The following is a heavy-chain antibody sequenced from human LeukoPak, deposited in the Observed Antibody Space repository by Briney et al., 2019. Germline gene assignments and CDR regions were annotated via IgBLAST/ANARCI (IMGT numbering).Heavy chain of an antibody. CDR1: GFMFSNAW. CDR2: IKSKADGETT. Sequence: GGSLRLSCAASGFMFSNAWMTWVRQAPGKGLEWVGRIKSKADGETTDYAAPVKGRFTISRDDSKNTLCLQMNSLTTEDTAVYYCRGYFSDWGTFDHWGQGTLVTVSS. J-gene: IGHJ4*02. CDR3: RGYFSDWGTFDH. D-gene: IGHD6-19*01. V-gene: IGHV3-15*01.